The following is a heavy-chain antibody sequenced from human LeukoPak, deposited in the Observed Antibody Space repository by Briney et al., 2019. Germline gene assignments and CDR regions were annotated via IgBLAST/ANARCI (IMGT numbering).Heavy chain of an antibody. J-gene: IGHJ4*02. CDR3: ARGRGLSGSYYDDY. CDR2: MNPASGTT. CDR1: GYTFTSYD. V-gene: IGHV1-8*01. Sequence: GASVKVSCKASGYTFTSYDINWVRQATGQGLEWMGWMNPASGTTGYAQKFQGRVTMTRSTSIGTAYMELNSLRSRDTAVYYCARGRGLSGSYYDDYWGQGTLVTVSS. D-gene: IGHD1-26*01.